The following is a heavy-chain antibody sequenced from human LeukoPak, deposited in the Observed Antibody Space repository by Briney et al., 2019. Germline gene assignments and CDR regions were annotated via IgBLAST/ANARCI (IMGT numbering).Heavy chain of an antibody. CDR3: AKDRCSSTSCYFKNHYYYYYGMDV. Sequence: PGGSLRLSCAASGFTFSSYAMSWVRQAPGKGLEWVSAISGSGGSTYYADSVKGRFTISRDNSKNTLYLQMNSLRAEDTAVYYCAKDRCSSTSCYFKNHYYYYYGMDVWGQGTTVTVSS. D-gene: IGHD2-2*01. CDR1: GFTFSSYA. J-gene: IGHJ6*02. V-gene: IGHV3-23*01. CDR2: ISGSGGST.